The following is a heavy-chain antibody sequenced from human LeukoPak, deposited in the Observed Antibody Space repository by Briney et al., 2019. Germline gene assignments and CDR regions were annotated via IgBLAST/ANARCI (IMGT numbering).Heavy chain of an antibody. V-gene: IGHV4-34*01. D-gene: IGHD3-9*01. CDR1: GGSFSGHY. CDR2: IHYSGAT. J-gene: IGHJ4*02. CDR3: ARGILFDYYFDS. Sequence: SEILSLTCAVYGGSFSGHYWSWIRQSPGKGLEWIAEIHYSGATNYNPSLKSRVTISGDTSKNQVFLRMTSVTTAVTALYYCARGILFDYYFDSWGQGTLVTVSS.